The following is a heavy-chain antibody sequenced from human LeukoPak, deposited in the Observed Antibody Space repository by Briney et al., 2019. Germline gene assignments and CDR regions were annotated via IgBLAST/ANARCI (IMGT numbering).Heavy chain of an antibody. V-gene: IGHV4-34*01. D-gene: IGHD6-19*01. CDR2: INHSGST. CDR3: ARGSSGWYRLRAFEI. J-gene: IGHJ3*02. CDR1: GGSFSGYY. Sequence: SETLSLTCAVYGGSFSGYYWSWIRQPPGKGLEWIGEINHSGSTNYNPSLKSRVTISVDKSRNQFSLNLSSVTAADTAVYYCARGSSGWYRLRAFEIWGQGNNGHRLF.